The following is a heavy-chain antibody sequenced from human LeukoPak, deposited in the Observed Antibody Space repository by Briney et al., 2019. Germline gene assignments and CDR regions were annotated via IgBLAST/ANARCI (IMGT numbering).Heavy chain of an antibody. CDR2: ISSSGSTI. J-gene: IGHJ4*02. Sequence: GGSLRLSCAASGFTFSDYYMSWIRQAPGKGLEWISYISSSGSTIPYADSVKGRFTISSDNAKNSLYLQMNSLRAEDTAVYYCASPYIAAAGSAGDYWGQGTLVTVSS. V-gene: IGHV3-11*01. CDR3: ASPYIAAAGSAGDY. D-gene: IGHD6-13*01. CDR1: GFTFSDYY.